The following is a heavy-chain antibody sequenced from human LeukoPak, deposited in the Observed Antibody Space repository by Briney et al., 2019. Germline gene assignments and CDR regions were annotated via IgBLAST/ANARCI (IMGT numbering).Heavy chain of an antibody. D-gene: IGHD3-10*01. J-gene: IGHJ6*02. V-gene: IGHV1-46*01. Sequence: ASVKVSYKASGYTFTSYYMHWVRQAPGQGLEWMGIINPSGGSTSYAQKFQGRVTMTRDTSTSTVYMELSSLRSEDTAVYYCARDSPFFTMVKGGMDVWGQGTTVTVS. CDR3: ARDSPFFTMVKGGMDV. CDR2: INPSGGST. CDR1: GYTFTSYY.